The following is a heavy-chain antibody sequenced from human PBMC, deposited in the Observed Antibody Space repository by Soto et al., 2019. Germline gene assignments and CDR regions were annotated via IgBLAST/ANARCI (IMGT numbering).Heavy chain of an antibody. V-gene: IGHV3-23*01. J-gene: IGHJ4*02. CDR3: AKDRSSYSSGCLN. Sequence: PGGSLRLSCASSEFTFSSYAMILVRQAPGKGLEWVSAISGSGGSTYYADSVKGRFTISRDNSKNTLYLQMNSLRAEDTAVYYCAKDRSSYSSGCLNWGQGTLVTVSS. D-gene: IGHD6-19*01. CDR1: EFTFSSYA. CDR2: ISGSGGST.